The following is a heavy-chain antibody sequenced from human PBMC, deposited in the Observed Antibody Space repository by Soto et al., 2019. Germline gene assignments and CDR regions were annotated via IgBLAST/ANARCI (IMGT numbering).Heavy chain of an antibody. CDR1: GYTFTGYY. D-gene: IGHD3-22*01. J-gene: IGHJ3*02. CDR3: ARLGLKSHYYDSPDI. CDR2: INPNSGGT. V-gene: IGHV1-2*02. Sequence: RASVKVSCKASGYTFTGYYMHWVRQAPGQGLEWMGWINPNSGGTNYAQKFQGRVTMTRDTSISTAYMELSRLRSDDTAVYYCARLGLKSHYYDSPDIWGQGTMVTVSS.